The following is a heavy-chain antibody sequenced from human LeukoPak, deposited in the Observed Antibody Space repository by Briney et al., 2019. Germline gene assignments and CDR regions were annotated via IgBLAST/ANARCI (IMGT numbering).Heavy chain of an antibody. CDR2: ISAYNGNT. V-gene: IGHV1-18*01. J-gene: IGHJ6*03. CDR3: ARDLGDYYYYYMDV. CDR1: GYTFTSYG. Sequence: ASVKVSCKASGYTFTSYGISWVRQAPGQGLEWMGWISAYNGNTNYAQKLQRRVTIITHTSTSTAYMELRSVRSDDTAVYYCARDLGDYYYYYMDVWGKGTTVTVSS.